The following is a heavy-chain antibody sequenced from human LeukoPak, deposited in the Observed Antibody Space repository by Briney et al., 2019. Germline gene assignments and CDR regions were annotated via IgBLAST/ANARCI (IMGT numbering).Heavy chain of an antibody. CDR1: GFTFSSYA. CDR2: ISYDGSNK. V-gene: IGHV3-30*04. CDR3: ARDQASGSYYKDYFDY. Sequence: PGGSLRLSCAASGFTFSSYAMSWVRQAPGKGLEWVAVISYDGSNKYYADSVKGRFTISRDNSKNTLYLQMNSLRAEDTAVYYCARDQASGSYYKDYFDYWGQGTLVTVSS. D-gene: IGHD1-26*01. J-gene: IGHJ4*02.